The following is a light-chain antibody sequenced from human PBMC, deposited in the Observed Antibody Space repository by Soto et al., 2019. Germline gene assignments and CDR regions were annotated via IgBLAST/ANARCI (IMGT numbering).Light chain of an antibody. CDR2: EGS. CDR1: SSDVGSYNV. J-gene: IGLJ1*01. CDR3: CSYAGSSTYV. Sequence: QPVLTQPASVSGSPGQSITISCTGTSSDVGSYNVVSWYQQHPGKVPKVMIYEGSQRPSGVSDRFSGSKSGNTASLTISGLQAEDEADYYCCSYAGSSTYVFGTGTKLTVL. V-gene: IGLV2-23*01.